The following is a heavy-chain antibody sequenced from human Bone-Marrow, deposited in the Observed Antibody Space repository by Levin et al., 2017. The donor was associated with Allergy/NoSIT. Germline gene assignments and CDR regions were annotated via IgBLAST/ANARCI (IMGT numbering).Heavy chain of an antibody. Sequence: VASVKVSCKASGGTFSSFAITWVRQAPGQGLEWMGGFIPIFGKGNYAERFQGRVTVTADESTSEVYLELSSLRSEDTAVYYCTSAHYDTNRYYGMDVWGQGTTVTVSS. D-gene: IGHD3-22*01. CDR2: FIPIFGKG. CDR1: GGTFSSFA. J-gene: IGHJ6*02. CDR3: TSAHYDTNRYYGMDV. V-gene: IGHV1-69*13.